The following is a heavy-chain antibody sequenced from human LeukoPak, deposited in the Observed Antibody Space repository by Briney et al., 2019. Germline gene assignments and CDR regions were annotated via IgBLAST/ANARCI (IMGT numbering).Heavy chain of an antibody. J-gene: IGHJ4*02. CDR2: ISSSSSYI. V-gene: IGHV3-21*04. CDR1: GFTFSSYS. D-gene: IGHD6-13*01. Sequence: GGSLRLSCAASGFTFSSYSMNWVRQAPGKGLEWVSSISSSSSYIYYADSVKGRFTISRDNAKNSLYLQMNSLRAEDTALYYCAKDKEDRIAAAGVIDYWGQGTLVTVSS. CDR3: AKDKEDRIAAAGVIDY.